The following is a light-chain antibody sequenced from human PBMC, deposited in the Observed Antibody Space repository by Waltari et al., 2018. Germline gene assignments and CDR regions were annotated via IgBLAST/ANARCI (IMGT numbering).Light chain of an antibody. Sequence: DIVMTQTPLSSPVTLGQPASISCRSSQSLVHSDGNTYLSWLQQRPGQPPIVLIYKISNRFSGVPDRFSGSGAGTDFTLEISRVEAEDVGVYYCMQATQFRTFGQGTKLEIK. CDR3: MQATQFRT. CDR2: KIS. CDR1: QSLVHSDGNTY. V-gene: IGKV2-24*01. J-gene: IGKJ2*01.